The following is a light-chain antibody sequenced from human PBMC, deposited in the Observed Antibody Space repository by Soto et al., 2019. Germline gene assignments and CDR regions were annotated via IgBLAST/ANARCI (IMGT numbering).Light chain of an antibody. CDR1: AGAVTSDYY. V-gene: IGLV7-43*01. Sequence: QAVVTQEPSLTVSPGGTVTLTCASSAGAVTSDYYVTWLQQKPGQAPRALIYSRSKKHSWTPARFSGSLLGGKAALTLSAVQPEHEADYYCLLYYGGAQVLFGGGTKLTVL. J-gene: IGLJ2*01. CDR3: LLYYGGAQVL. CDR2: SRS.